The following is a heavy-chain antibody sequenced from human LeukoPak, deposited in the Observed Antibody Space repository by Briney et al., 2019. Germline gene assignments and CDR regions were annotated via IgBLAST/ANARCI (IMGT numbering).Heavy chain of an antibody. V-gene: IGHV3-23*01. Sequence: GGSLRLSCAASGFTFSSYAMSWVRQAPGKGLERVSAISGSGGSTYYADSVKGRFTISRDNSKNTLYLQMNSLRAEDTAVYYCANRDGYLPYNFDYWGQGTLVTVSS. CDR2: ISGSGGST. CDR1: GFTFSSYA. CDR3: ANRDGYLPYNFDY. D-gene: IGHD5-24*01. J-gene: IGHJ4*02.